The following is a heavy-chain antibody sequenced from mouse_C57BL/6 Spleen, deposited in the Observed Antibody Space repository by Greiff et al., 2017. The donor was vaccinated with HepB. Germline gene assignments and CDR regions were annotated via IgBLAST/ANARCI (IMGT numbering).Heavy chain of an antibody. Sequence: VQLQQPGAELVKPGASVKLSCKASGYTFTSYWMHWVKQRPGRGLEWIGRIDPNSGGTKYNEKFKSKATLTVDKPSSTAYMQLSSLTSEDSAVYYCAREFITTVVAHDIYDMDYWGQGTSVTVSS. V-gene: IGHV1-72*01. CDR2: IDPNSGGT. CDR1: GYTFTSYW. CDR3: AREFITTVVAHDIYDMDY. D-gene: IGHD1-1*01. J-gene: IGHJ4*01.